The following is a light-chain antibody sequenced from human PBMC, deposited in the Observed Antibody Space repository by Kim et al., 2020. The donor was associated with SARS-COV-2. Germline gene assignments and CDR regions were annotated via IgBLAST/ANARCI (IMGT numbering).Light chain of an antibody. CDR2: YDS. J-gene: IGLJ2*01. CDR1: NIGSKS. CDR3: QVWDSSSDVV. Sequence: VARGKAARITCGGNNIGSKSVNWYQQKPGQAPVLVIYYDSDRPSGIPERFSGSNSGNTATLTISRVEAGDEADYYCQVWDSSSDVVFGGGTQLTVL. V-gene: IGLV3-21*04.